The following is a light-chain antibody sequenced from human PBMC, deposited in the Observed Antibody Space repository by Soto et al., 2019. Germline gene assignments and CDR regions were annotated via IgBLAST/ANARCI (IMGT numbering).Light chain of an antibody. J-gene: IGKJ1*01. Sequence: EIVLTQYPRTLSLSPGERATLSCRASQSVSSSYLAWYQQKPGQAPRLLIYGASSRATGIPDRFSGSGSGTDFTLTISRLEPEDFAVYYCQQYGSSLTWTFGQGTKVDIK. V-gene: IGKV3-20*01. CDR1: QSVSSSY. CDR2: GAS. CDR3: QQYGSSLTWT.